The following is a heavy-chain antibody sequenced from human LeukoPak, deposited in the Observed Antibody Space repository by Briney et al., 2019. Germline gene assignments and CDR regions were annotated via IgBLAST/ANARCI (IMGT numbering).Heavy chain of an antibody. CDR3: ARRMLVKSITMIVVAPDAFDI. CDR1: GFTFSSYS. Sequence: GGSLRLSCAASGFTFSSYSMNWVRQAPGKGLEWVSSISSSSRYIYYADSVKGRFTISRDNAKNSLYLQMNSLRAEDTAVYYCARRMLVKSITMIVVAPDAFDIWGQGTMVTVSS. J-gene: IGHJ3*02. CDR2: ISSSSRYI. D-gene: IGHD3-22*01. V-gene: IGHV3-21*01.